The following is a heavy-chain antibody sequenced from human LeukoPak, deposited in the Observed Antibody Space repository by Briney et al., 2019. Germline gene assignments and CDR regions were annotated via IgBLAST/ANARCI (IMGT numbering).Heavy chain of an antibody. CDR1: GGSISTYY. D-gene: IGHD3-10*01. J-gene: IGHJ5*02. CDR3: ARGGYYGSGNDFRFDP. CDR2: LYYSGST. Sequence: SETLSLTCTVSGGSISTYYWSWIRQPPGKGLEWIGYLYYSGSTNYNPSLKSRVTISLDTSKNQFSLKLSSVTAADTAVYYCARGGYYGSGNDFRFDPWGQGTLVTVSS. V-gene: IGHV4-59*01.